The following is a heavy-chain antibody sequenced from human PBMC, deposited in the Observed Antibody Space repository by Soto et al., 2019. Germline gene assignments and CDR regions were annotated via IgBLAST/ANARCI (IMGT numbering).Heavy chain of an antibody. CDR1: GGSISSYY. V-gene: IGHV4-59*01. D-gene: IGHD5-12*01. Sequence: PSETLSLTCTVSGGSISSYYWSWVRQPPGKGLEWIGYIYYSGSTNYNPSLKSRVTISVDTSKNQFSLKLSSVTAADTAVYYCARDRRDGYNYGYYYYYGMDVWGQGTTVTVYS. CDR2: IYYSGST. CDR3: ARDRRDGYNYGYYYYYGMDV. J-gene: IGHJ6*02.